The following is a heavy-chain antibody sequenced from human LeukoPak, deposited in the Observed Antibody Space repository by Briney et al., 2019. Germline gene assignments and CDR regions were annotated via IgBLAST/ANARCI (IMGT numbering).Heavy chain of an antibody. CDR1: LDSTTSNF. J-gene: IGHJ4*02. V-gene: IGHV4-4*02. D-gene: IGHD1-14*01. Sequence: SETLSLTCTVSLDSTTSNFWSWVRQPPGEGLEWIGEIHRSGSPNYNPSLQSRVTISIDRSRNQIVLELSSVTAADTAVYYCAREILGGFNPGAYWGQGILVTVSS. CDR3: AREILGGFNPGAY. CDR2: IHRSGSP.